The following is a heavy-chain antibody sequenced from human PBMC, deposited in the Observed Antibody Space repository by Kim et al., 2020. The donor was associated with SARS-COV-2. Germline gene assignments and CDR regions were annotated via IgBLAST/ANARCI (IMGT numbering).Heavy chain of an antibody. J-gene: IGHJ6*03. CDR1: GGSFSGYY. V-gene: IGHV4-34*01. CDR3: ARGYRSGTYYSRYYYYYMDV. Sequence: SETLSLTCAVYGGSFSGYYWSWIRQPPGKGLEWIGEINHSGSTNYNPSLKSRVTISVDTSKNQFSLKLSSVTAADTAVYYCARGYRSGTYYSRYYYYYMDVWGKGTTVTVSS. CDR2: INHSGST. D-gene: IGHD3-10*01.